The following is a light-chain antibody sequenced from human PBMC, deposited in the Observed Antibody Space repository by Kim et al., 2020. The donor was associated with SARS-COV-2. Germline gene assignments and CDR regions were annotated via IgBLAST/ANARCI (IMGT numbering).Light chain of an antibody. CDR2: RNN. J-gene: IGLJ3*02. CDR1: STIVGYEG. Sequence: QTDNLTCTGKSTIVGYEGAAWLQQHQGHPPKLLSYRNNNRPSGISDRFSASRSGNTASLTITGLQPEDETDYYCSAWDSSLSAWVFGGGTQLTVL. V-gene: IGLV10-54*02. CDR3: SAWDSSLSAWV.